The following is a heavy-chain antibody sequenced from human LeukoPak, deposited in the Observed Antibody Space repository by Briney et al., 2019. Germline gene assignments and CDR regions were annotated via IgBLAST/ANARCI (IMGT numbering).Heavy chain of an antibody. J-gene: IGHJ6*02. CDR2: INHSGST. CDR1: GGSFSGYY. D-gene: IGHD2-15*01. Sequence: SETLSLTCAVYGGSFSGYYWSWIRQPPGKGLEWIGEINHSGSTNYNPSLKSRVTISVDTSKNQFSLKLSSVTAADTAVYYCARDAGRRYCSGGSCYYYYGMDAWGQGTTVTVSS. V-gene: IGHV4-34*01. CDR3: ARDAGRRYCSGGSCYYYYGMDA.